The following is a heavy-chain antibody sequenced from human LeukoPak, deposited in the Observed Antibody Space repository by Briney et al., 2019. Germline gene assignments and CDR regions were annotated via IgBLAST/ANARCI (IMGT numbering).Heavy chain of an antibody. J-gene: IGHJ4*02. Sequence: GGSLRLSCAAPGFTFSIYNMNWVRLAPGKGLEWVSYIRRSSSTTYYADSVKGRFTISRDNAKNSLYLQMSSLRVEDTAVYYCTRDGYWSGGSCHPFDYWGQGTLVTVSS. CDR2: IRRSSSTT. D-gene: IGHD2-15*01. V-gene: IGHV3-48*01. CDR3: TRDGYWSGGSCHPFDY. CDR1: GFTFSIYN.